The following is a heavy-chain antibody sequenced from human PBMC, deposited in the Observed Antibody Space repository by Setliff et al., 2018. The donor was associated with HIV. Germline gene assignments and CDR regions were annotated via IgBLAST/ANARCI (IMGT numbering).Heavy chain of an antibody. D-gene: IGHD6-13*01. Sequence: SETLSLTCTVSGGSISSSSYYWDWIRQPPGKGLEWIGRIYTSGSTNYNPSLKSRVTISVDTSKNQFSLKLSSVTAADTGVYYCARHRDPPGTSWIYYYYYMDLWGEGTTVTVSS. CDR1: GGSISSSSYY. CDR3: ARHRDPPGTSWIYYYYYMDL. V-gene: IGHV4-39*01. CDR2: IYTSGST. J-gene: IGHJ6*03.